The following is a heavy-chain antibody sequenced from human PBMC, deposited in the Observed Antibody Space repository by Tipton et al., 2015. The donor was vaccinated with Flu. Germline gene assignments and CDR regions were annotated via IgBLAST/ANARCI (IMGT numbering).Heavy chain of an antibody. D-gene: IGHD5-12*01. CDR2: IYSGGST. V-gene: IGHV3-53*01. Sequence: VQLVQSGGGLIQPGGSLRLSCAASGFTVSSNYMSWVRQAPGKGLEWVSVIYSGGSTYYADSVKGRFTISRDNSKNTLYLQMNSLRAEDTAVYYCARVYSGYDGDAFDSWGQGTMVTVSS. CDR1: GFTVSSNY. J-gene: IGHJ3*02. CDR3: ARVYSGYDGDAFDS.